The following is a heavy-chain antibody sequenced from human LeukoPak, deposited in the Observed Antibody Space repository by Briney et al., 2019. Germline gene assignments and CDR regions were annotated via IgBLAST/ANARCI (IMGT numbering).Heavy chain of an antibody. CDR3: ARDLVTVTKGFDI. CDR1: DDSFSSHY. J-gene: IGHJ3*02. Sequence: SETLSLTCAVSDDSFSSHYWTGIRQPPGKGLEWGWYISYIGSTNYNPSLKSRVTISIDTSKNQFSLKLSSVTAADTAVYYCARDLVTVTKGFDIWGQGTMVSVSS. CDR2: ISYIGST. V-gene: IGHV4-59*11. D-gene: IGHD4-17*01.